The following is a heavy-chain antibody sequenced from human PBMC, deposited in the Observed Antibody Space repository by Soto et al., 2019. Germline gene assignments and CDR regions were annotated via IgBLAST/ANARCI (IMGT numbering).Heavy chain of an antibody. V-gene: IGHV1-69*19. CDR1: GGTFNTYA. Sequence: QVQLVQSGAEMKKPGSSVKVSCQSSGGTFNTYAMNWVRQAPGQGPEWMGDISPMFGAANYAPKFQGRVTTTPDESTGTSYMQLSSLTSEDTALYFCAREVQVHTPAFVYWGQGTLVTVSS. CDR2: ISPMFGAA. J-gene: IGHJ4*02. CDR3: AREVQVHTPAFVY. D-gene: IGHD3-10*01.